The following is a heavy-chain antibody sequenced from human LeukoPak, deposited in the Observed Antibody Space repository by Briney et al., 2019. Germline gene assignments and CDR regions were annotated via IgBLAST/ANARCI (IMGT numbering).Heavy chain of an antibody. CDR1: GGSVTSAGYY. CDR2: LYYSGST. V-gene: IGHV4-61*08. D-gene: IGHD4-17*01. J-gene: IGHJ4*02. CDR3: ARAPDDYGARYFDY. Sequence: SETLSLTCTVSGGSVTSAGYYWNWIRQPPGKGLEWIGYLYYSGSTNYNPSLKSRVTISIDTSKHQFSLNLSAVTVADTAVYYCARAPDDYGARYFDYWGQGTLVTVSS.